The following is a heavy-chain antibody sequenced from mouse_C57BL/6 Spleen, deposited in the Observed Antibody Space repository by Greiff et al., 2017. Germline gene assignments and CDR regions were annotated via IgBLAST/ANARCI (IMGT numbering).Heavy chain of an antibody. Sequence: VQLQQSGAELVRPGASVKLSCTASGFNIKDDYMHWVKQRPEQGLEWIGWIDPENGDTEYASKFQGKATITADTSSNTAYLQLSSLTSEDTAVYYCTTKYYGSSFAYWGQGTLVTVSA. V-gene: IGHV14-4*01. CDR3: TTKYYGSSFAY. J-gene: IGHJ3*01. CDR2: IDPENGDT. D-gene: IGHD1-1*01. CDR1: GFNIKDDY.